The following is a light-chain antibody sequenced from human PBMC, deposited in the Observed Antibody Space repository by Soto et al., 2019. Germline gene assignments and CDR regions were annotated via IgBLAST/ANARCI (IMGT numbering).Light chain of an antibody. J-gene: IGLJ1*01. CDR2: DVN. CDR1: SNDIGAYNY. V-gene: IGLV2-11*01. Sequence: QSALTQPRSVSGSPGQSVTISCTGTSNDIGAYNYVSWYQQHPGRAPKVMIYDVNKRPSGVPDRFSGSKSANTASLTIFGLQDEDEADSYCCSYAPSYTFVFGTGTKVTV. CDR3: CSYAPSYTFV.